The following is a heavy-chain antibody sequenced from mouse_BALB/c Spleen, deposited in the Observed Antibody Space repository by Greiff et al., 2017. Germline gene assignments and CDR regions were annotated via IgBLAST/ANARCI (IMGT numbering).Heavy chain of an antibody. V-gene: IGHV1-5*01. CDR2: IYPGNSDT. CDR3: TRYYGNYVDYFDY. Sequence: VQLQQSGTVLARPGASVKMSCKASGYTFTSYWMHWVKQRPGQGLEWIGAIYPGNSDTSYNQKFKGKAKLTAVTSTSTAYMELSSLTNEDSAVYYCTRYYGNYVDYFDYWGQGTTLTVSS. D-gene: IGHD2-1*01. CDR1: GYTFTSYW. J-gene: IGHJ2*01.